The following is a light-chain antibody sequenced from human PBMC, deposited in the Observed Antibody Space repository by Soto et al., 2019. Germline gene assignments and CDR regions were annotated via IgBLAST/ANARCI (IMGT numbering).Light chain of an antibody. CDR3: QHFGTSLT. CDR1: QSISSRY. V-gene: IGKV3-20*01. Sequence: PGELAALSRRVSQSISSRYFAWYHQKPGQAPRLLIYGASIIATGVPDRFSGSGSGTDSTLTSSRLQPEYSAVYYCQHFGTSLTFGGGTQVEI. J-gene: IGKJ4*01. CDR2: GAS.